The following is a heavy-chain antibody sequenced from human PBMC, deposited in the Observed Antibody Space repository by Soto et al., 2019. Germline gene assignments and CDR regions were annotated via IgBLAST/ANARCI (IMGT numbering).Heavy chain of an antibody. Sequence: SETLSLTCTVSGGSISSGGYYWSWIRQHPGKGLEWIGYIYYSGSTYYNPSLKSRVTISVATSKNQFSLKLSSVTAADTAVYYCARIMITFGGVIQSDAFDIWGQGTMVTVSS. CDR2: IYYSGST. D-gene: IGHD3-16*01. CDR1: GGSISSGGYY. V-gene: IGHV4-31*03. CDR3: ARIMITFGGVIQSDAFDI. J-gene: IGHJ3*02.